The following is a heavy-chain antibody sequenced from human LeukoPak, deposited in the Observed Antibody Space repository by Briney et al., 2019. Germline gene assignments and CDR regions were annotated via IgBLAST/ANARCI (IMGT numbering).Heavy chain of an antibody. D-gene: IGHD5-12*01. V-gene: IGHV3-74*01. Sequence: TGGSLRLSCAASGFSIRGYWMHWVRQAPGKGLMWVSRIKSDGSWTNYADSVRGRFTISRDNAKNTLYLQMIGLRAEDTTIYYCVRDGDAYDFDHWGQGILVTVSS. CDR2: IKSDGSWT. J-gene: IGHJ4*02. CDR3: VRDGDAYDFDH. CDR1: GFSIRGYW.